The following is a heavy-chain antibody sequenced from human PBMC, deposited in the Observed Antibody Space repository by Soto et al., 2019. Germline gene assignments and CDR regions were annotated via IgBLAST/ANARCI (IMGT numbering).Heavy chain of an antibody. D-gene: IGHD2-8*01. J-gene: IGHJ4*02. V-gene: IGHV1-46*03. CDR3: ARDPRYCTNGVCYHFDY. CDR1: GYTFTSYY. Sequence: ASVKVSCKASGYTFTSYYMHWVRQAPGQGLEWMGIINPSGGSTSYAQKFQGRVTMTRDTSTSTVYMELSSLRSEDTAVYFCARDPRYCTNGVCYHFDYWGQGTLVTVSS. CDR2: INPSGGST.